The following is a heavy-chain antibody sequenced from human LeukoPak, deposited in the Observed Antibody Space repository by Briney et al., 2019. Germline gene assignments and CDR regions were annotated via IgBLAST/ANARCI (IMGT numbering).Heavy chain of an antibody. CDR3: AKLNFYDSSGYYSSWFDP. CDR2: IYSGGST. Sequence: GGSLRLSCAASGFTVSSNYMSWVRQAPGKGLEWVSVIYSGGSTYYADSVKGRFTISRDNSKNTLYLQMNSLRAEDTAVYYCAKLNFYDSSGYYSSWFDPWGQGTLVTVSS. D-gene: IGHD3-22*01. V-gene: IGHV3-66*04. CDR1: GFTVSSNY. J-gene: IGHJ5*02.